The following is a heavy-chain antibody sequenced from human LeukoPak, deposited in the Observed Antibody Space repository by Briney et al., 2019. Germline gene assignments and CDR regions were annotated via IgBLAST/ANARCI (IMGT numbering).Heavy chain of an antibody. CDR2: IFGNTGST. D-gene: IGHD3-22*01. V-gene: IGHV3-23*01. CDR1: GFTFTNYA. Sequence: GGSLRLSCVASGFTFTNYAMSWVRQAPGKGLEWVSGIFGNTGSTYYADSVKGRVTVSRDNSRNTVYLQMNSLRAEDTAVYYCAKDRAYHSDFSAYYFSPPLQHYWGQGTLVTVSS. CDR3: AKDRAYHSDFSAYYFSPPLQHY. J-gene: IGHJ4*02.